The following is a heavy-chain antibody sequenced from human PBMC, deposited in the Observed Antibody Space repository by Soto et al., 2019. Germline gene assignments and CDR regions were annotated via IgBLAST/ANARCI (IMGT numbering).Heavy chain of an antibody. CDR1: GGSISSFCYY. D-gene: IGHD1-1*01. Sequence: SETLPLTCTVSGGSISSFCYYWSWIRQHPGKCLEWIGYIYYSGSTYYNPSLNSRVTISVDTSKNQFSLKLSSVTAADTAVYYCARGRKKPTTIDYWGQGTLVTVSS. CDR2: IYYSGST. CDR3: ARGRKKPTTIDY. J-gene: IGHJ4*02. V-gene: IGHV4-31*03.